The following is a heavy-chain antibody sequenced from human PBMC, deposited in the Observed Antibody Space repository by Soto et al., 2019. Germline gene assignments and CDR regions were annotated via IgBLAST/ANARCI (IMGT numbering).Heavy chain of an antibody. CDR1: GGTFSSYA. V-gene: IGHV1-69*12. Sequence: QVKLVQSGAEVKKPGSSVKVTCKASGGTFSSYAISWVRQAPGQGLEMMGGIIPIFGTANYAQKFQGRVTIIADESLSTAYMELRSLRSEETAVYVCARVGTVVNSFRYWSVERWGRGTLVTVSS. CDR2: IIPIFGTA. D-gene: IGHD2-15*01. J-gene: IGHJ2*01. CDR3: ARVGTVVNSFRYWSVER.